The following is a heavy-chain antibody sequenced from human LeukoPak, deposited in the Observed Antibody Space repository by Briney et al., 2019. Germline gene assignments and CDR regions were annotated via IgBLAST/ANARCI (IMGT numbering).Heavy chain of an antibody. D-gene: IGHD2-2*01. J-gene: IGHJ6*03. Sequence: GGSLRLSCAASGFTFSSYSMNWVRQAPGKGLEWVSYISSSSSTIYYADSVKGRFTISRDNAKNSLYLQMNSLRAEDTAVYCCARDECSSTSCYESFYYYYMDVWGKGTTVTVSS. V-gene: IGHV3-48*01. CDR3: ARDECSSTSCYESFYYYYMDV. CDR1: GFTFSSYS. CDR2: ISSSSSTI.